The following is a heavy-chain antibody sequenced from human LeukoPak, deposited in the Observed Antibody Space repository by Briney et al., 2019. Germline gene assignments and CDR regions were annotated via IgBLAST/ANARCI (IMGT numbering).Heavy chain of an antibody. J-gene: IGHJ6*02. CDR3: ARGNPTLPSFWGVIRTDHFRIDV. CDR2: IYYSGDT. CDR1: GGSISTYY. V-gene: IGHV4-59*01. D-gene: IGHD3-16*02. Sequence: SETLSLTCTVSGGSISTYYWSWIRQPPGKGLEWIGYIYYSGDTNYNPSLKSRVTISVDTSKNQFSLRLSSVTAADTAIYYCARGNPTLPSFWGVIRTDHFRIDVLGQGTTVTVSS.